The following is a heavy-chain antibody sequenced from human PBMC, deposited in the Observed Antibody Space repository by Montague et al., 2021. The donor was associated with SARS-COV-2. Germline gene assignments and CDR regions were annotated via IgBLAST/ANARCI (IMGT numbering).Heavy chain of an antibody. CDR2: ISSSGGTT. CDR3: ARESRITMLVVVITSAFDI. Sequence: SLRLSCAASGFTFSSYEMNWVRQAPGKGLEWVSYISSSGGTTFYADSVRGRFTISRDNSKNSQYLQMNSLRAEDTAVYYCARESRITMLVVVITSAFDIWGQGTMVTVSS. V-gene: IGHV3-48*03. J-gene: IGHJ3*02. D-gene: IGHD3-22*01. CDR1: GFTFSSYE.